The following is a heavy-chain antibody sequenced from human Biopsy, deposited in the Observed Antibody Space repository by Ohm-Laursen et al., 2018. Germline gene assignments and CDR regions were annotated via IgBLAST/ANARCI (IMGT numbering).Heavy chain of an antibody. V-gene: IGHV3-9*01. Sequence: SLRLSCAASGFRFDNTGMHWVRQGPGKGLVWVSRISWSSDSITYAKSVTGRFTISRDNGENTLYLQMNSLRPEDTALYYCTKNTQWEGSGYIEAFHIWGHGAMVTVSS. CDR2: ISWSSDSI. J-gene: IGHJ3*02. CDR1: GFRFDNTG. D-gene: IGHD3-22*01. CDR3: TKNTQWEGSGYIEAFHI.